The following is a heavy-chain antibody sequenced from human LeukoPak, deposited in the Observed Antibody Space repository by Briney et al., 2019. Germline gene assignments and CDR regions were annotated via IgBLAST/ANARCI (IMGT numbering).Heavy chain of an antibody. CDR2: ISSSSSYI. J-gene: IGHJ4*02. D-gene: IGHD2-2*01. Sequence: PGGSLRLSCAASGFTFSSYSMNWVRQAPGKGLEWVSSISSSSSYIYYADSAKGRFTISRGNAKNSLYLQMNSLRAEDTAVYYCARDLSSSHQDWGQGTLVTVSS. CDR3: ARDLSSSHQD. V-gene: IGHV3-21*01. CDR1: GFTFSSYS.